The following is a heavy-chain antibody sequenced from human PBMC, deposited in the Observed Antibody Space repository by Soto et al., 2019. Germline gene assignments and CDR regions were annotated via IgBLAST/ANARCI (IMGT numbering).Heavy chain of an antibody. V-gene: IGHV4-4*02. Sequence: SETLSLTCAVSGGSISSSNWWSWVRQPPGKGLEWIGEIYHSGSTNYNPSLKSRVTISVDKSKNQFSLKLSSVTAADTAVYYCARDLGSGSYYYFDYWGQGTLVTVSS. CDR3: ARDLGSGSYYYFDY. D-gene: IGHD3-10*01. CDR2: IYHSGST. J-gene: IGHJ4*02. CDR1: GGSISSSNW.